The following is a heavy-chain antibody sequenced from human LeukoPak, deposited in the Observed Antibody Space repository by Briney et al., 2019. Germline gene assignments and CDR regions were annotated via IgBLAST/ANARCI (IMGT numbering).Heavy chain of an antibody. Sequence: GGSLRLSCSVSGFTLNNYAMNWVRQAPGKGLEWVSGISGSGSTTYYADSVKGRFTISRDNSKNTLYLQMNNLRGEDTAVYFCAKDSRPTIAVAGFDYWGQGTLVTVSS. CDR3: AKDSRPTIAVAGFDY. CDR1: GFTLNNYA. D-gene: IGHD6-19*01. V-gene: IGHV3-23*01. CDR2: ISGSGSTT. J-gene: IGHJ4*02.